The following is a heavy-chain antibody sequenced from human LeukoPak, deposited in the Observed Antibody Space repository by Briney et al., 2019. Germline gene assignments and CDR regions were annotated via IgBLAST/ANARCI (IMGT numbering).Heavy chain of an antibody. CDR3: ARDRVNFWSGYSTINWFDP. Sequence: PSETLSLTCAVSGGSISSYYWSWIRQPAGKGLEWIGRIYTSGSTNYNPSLKSRVTMSVDTFKNQFSLKLSSVTAADTAVYYCARDRVNFWSGYSTINWFDPWGQGTLVTVSS. D-gene: IGHD3-3*01. V-gene: IGHV4-4*07. CDR1: GGSISSYY. J-gene: IGHJ5*02. CDR2: IYTSGST.